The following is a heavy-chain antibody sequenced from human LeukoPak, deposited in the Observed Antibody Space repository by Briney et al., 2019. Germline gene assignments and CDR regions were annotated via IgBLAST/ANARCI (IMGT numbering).Heavy chain of an antibody. CDR1: GFTFDDYA. CDR3: AKLGNMAVADD. D-gene: IGHD6-19*01. J-gene: IGHJ4*02. V-gene: IGHV3-9*01. CDR2: ISWNSGSI. Sequence: PGRSLRLSCAASGFTFDDYAMHWVRQAPGKGLEWVSGISWNSGSIGYADSVKGRFTISRDNAKNSLYLQMNSLRAEDTALYYCAKLGNMAVADDWGQGTLVTVSS.